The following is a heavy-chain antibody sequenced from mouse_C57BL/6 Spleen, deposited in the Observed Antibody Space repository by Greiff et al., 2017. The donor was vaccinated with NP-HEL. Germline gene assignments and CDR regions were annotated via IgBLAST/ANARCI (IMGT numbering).Heavy chain of an antibody. CDR3: ARDSYYYAMDY. J-gene: IGHJ4*01. CDR1: GYTFTSYW. V-gene: IGHV1-53*01. Sequence: VQLQQSGTDLVKPGASVKLSCKASGYTFTSYWMHWVKQRPGQGLEWIGNINPSNGGTNYNEKFKSKATLTVDKSSSTAYMQLSSLTSEDSAVYYCARDSYYYAMDYWGQGTSVTVSS. CDR2: INPSNGGT.